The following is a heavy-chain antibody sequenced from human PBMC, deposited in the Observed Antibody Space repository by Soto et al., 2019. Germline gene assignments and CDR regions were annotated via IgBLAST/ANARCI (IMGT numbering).Heavy chain of an antibody. CDR3: ARQPTTGDTDLWFDP. CDR2: IFYSGST. D-gene: IGHD2-21*01. Sequence: SETLSLTCNVSCGSISTSRSYWAWIRQPPGKGLEWLANIFYSGSTYYNPSLASRVTVSVDTSKNEFSLKLRSVTAADTAVYYCARQPTTGDTDLWFDPWGQGTLVTVSS. J-gene: IGHJ5*02. V-gene: IGHV4-39*01. CDR1: CGSISTSRSY.